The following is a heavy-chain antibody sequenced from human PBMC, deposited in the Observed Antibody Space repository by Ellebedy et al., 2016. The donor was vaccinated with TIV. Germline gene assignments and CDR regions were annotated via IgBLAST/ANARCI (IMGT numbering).Heavy chain of an antibody. CDR2: IIPIFGTA. Sequence: SVKVSCXASGGTFSSYAISWVRQAPGQGLEWMGGIIPIFGTANYAQKFQGRVTITADESTSTAYMELSSLRSEDTAVYYCARYEDYYYGMDVWGQGTTVTVSS. J-gene: IGHJ6*02. V-gene: IGHV1-69*13. D-gene: IGHD5-12*01. CDR1: GGTFSSYA. CDR3: ARYEDYYYGMDV.